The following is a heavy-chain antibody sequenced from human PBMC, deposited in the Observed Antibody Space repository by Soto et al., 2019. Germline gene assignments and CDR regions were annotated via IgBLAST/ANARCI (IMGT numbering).Heavy chain of an antibody. Sequence: QVQLVESGGGVVQPGRSLRLSCAASGFTFSSYGMHWVRQAPGKGLEWVAVISYDGSNKYYADSVKGRFTISRDNSKTTLYLQMNSLRAEDTAVYYCAKVPSPPASRGGDCEDYWGQGTLVTVSS. V-gene: IGHV3-30*18. CDR3: AKVPSPPASRGGDCEDY. CDR1: GFTFSSYG. CDR2: ISYDGSNK. J-gene: IGHJ4*02. D-gene: IGHD2-21*02.